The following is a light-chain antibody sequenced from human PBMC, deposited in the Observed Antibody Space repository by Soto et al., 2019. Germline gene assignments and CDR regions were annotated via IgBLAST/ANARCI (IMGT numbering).Light chain of an antibody. J-gene: IGKJ5*01. CDR2: KAS. V-gene: IGKV1-5*03. Sequence: DIQMTQSPSTPSASVGDRVTITCRASQSISSWLAWYQQKPGKAPNLLIYKASSLESGVPSRFSGSGSGTEFTLTISSLQPDDFAIYYCQQYNSYGITFGQGTRLEIK. CDR3: QQYNSYGIT. CDR1: QSISSW.